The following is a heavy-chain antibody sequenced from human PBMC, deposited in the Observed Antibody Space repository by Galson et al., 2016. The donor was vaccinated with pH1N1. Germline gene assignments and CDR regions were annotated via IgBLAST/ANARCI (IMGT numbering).Heavy chain of an antibody. CDR2: IKQDGSEK. Sequence: SLRLSCAASGFTFTSHAMTWVRQAPGKGLQWLANIKQDGSEKHYVDSVKGRFTISRDNAKNSLYLQMKSLRAEDTAVYYCARERAGAFHLWGQGTMVIVSS. J-gene: IGHJ3*01. CDR3: ARERAGAFHL. V-gene: IGHV3-7*01. CDR1: GFTFTSHA.